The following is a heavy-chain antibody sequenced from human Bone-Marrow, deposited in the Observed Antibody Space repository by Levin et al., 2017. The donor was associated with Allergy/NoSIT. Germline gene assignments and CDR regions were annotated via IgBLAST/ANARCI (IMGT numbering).Heavy chain of an antibody. CDR2: ISYDGSNK. CDR1: GFTFSSYG. CDR3: AKELERLVGFDY. D-gene: IGHD1-1*01. Sequence: GGSLRLSCAASGFTFSSYGMHWVRQAPGKGLEWVAVISYDGSNKYYADSVKGRFTISRDNSKNTLYLQMNSLRAEDTAVYYCAKELERLVGFDYWGQGTLVTVSS. J-gene: IGHJ4*02. V-gene: IGHV3-30*18.